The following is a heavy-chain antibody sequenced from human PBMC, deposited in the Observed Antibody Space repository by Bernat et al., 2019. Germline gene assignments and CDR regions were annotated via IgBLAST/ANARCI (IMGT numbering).Heavy chain of an antibody. CDR1: GFTFSSYG. CDR2: IRYDGSNK. CDR3: AGGGGIGSGWYFDY. J-gene: IGHJ4*02. D-gene: IGHD6-19*01. V-gene: IGHV3-33*01. Sequence: QVQLVESGGGVVQPGRSLRLSCAASGFTFSSYGMHWVRQAPGKGVEWVAVIRYDGSNKYYADSVTGRFTISRDNSKNTLYLQMNSLRAEDTAVYYCAGGGGIGSGWYFDYWGQGTLVTVSS.